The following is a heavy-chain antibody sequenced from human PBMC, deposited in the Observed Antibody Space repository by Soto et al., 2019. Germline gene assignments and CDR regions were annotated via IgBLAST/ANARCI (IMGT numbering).Heavy chain of an antibody. Sequence: GSLRLSCAASGFTFSSYSMNWVRQAPGKGLEWVSYISSSSTIYYADSVKGRFTISRDNAKNSLYLQMNSLRDEDTAVYYCARDEPLDTAMVKGVDYWGQGTLVTVSS. V-gene: IGHV3-48*02. CDR3: ARDEPLDTAMVKGVDY. J-gene: IGHJ4*02. CDR1: GFTFSSYS. CDR2: ISSSSTI. D-gene: IGHD5-18*01.